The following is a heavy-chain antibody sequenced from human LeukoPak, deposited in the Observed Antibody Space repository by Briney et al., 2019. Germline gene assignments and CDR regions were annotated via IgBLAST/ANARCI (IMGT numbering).Heavy chain of an antibody. Sequence: SETLSLTCTVSGGSISSSSYYWGWIRQPPGKGLEWIGSIYSSGSTYYNPSLKSRVTISVDTSKNQFSLKLSSVTAADTAVYYCASRPATAPRVGYYYYYMDVWGKGTTVTVSS. CDR3: ASRPATAPRVGYYYYYMDV. J-gene: IGHJ6*03. CDR2: IYSSGST. CDR1: GGSISSSSYY. V-gene: IGHV4-39*01. D-gene: IGHD5-18*01.